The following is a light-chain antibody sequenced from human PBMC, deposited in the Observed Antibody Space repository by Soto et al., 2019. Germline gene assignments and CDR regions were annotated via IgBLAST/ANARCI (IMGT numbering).Light chain of an antibody. V-gene: IGKV3-20*01. Sequence: IVLTQSPGTLSLSPGERATLSCRASQSVKSRFLAWYQQKPGQAPRLLMYGASTRATGIPDRFSGSGSGADFTLTISRLEPEDFAVYYCQQYGSSPPMYTFGQGTKLEIK. CDR3: QQYGSSPPMYT. CDR1: QSVKSRF. J-gene: IGKJ2*01. CDR2: GAS.